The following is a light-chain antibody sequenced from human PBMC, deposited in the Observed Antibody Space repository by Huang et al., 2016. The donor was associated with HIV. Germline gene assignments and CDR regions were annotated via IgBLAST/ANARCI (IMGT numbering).Light chain of an antibody. J-gene: IGKJ4*01. CDR2: KAS. Sequence: DIQMTQSPSTLSASVGDRVTFTCRASESISSRLAWYQQKPGKAPKLRIYKASTLESGVPSRCSGSGSGTEFTLPISSLQPDDFATYYCQQYNDYSPLTFGGGTKVEIK. CDR3: QQYNDYSPLT. V-gene: IGKV1-5*03. CDR1: ESISSR.